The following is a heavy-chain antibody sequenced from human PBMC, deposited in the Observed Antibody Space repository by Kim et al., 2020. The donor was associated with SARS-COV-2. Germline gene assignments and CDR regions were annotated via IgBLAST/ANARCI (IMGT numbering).Heavy chain of an antibody. J-gene: IGHJ4*02. V-gene: IGHV4-34*01. CDR2: SGST. Sequence: SGSTNYTPSLKRRVTRSVDPSKNQFSLKLSSVTAADTAVYYCARGPPSDYWGQGTLVTVSS. CDR3: ARGPPSDY.